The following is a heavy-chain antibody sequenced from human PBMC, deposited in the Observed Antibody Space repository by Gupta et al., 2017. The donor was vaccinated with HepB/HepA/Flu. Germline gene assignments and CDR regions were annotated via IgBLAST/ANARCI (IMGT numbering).Heavy chain of an antibody. Sequence: QFHLMQSGADANNPVASVLVSCKASGYTFTSDGISWVRQAPVQGLEWRGWNSDYKGKTKHAPKRQCRVTMTTEKATSTAHMVLRRMSSQATAVYYCAVRPRGAGRGDWSGGGGQGPMVTVSP. CDR3: AVRPRGAGRGDWSGG. CDR2: NSDYKGKT. V-gene: IGHV1-18*01. D-gene: IGHD2-21*01. J-gene: IGHJ4*02. CDR1: GYTFTSDG.